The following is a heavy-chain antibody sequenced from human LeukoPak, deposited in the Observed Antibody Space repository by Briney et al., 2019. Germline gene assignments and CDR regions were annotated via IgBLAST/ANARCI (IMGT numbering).Heavy chain of an antibody. Sequence: GGSLRLSCAASGFTFNNAWMSWVRQAPGKGLEWVGRIKSKTDGGTTDYAAPVKGRFTISRDDSKNTLYLQMNSLKTEDTAVYYCTTASGSYYGSAYFDYWGQGTLVTVSS. CDR1: GFTFNNAW. CDR2: IKSKTDGGTT. V-gene: IGHV3-15*01. D-gene: IGHD1-26*01. J-gene: IGHJ4*02. CDR3: TTASGSYYGSAYFDY.